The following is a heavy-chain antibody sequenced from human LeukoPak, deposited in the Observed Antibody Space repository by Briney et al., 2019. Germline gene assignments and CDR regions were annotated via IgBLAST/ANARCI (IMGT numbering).Heavy chain of an antibody. CDR2: VSGYNDNT. J-gene: IGHJ4*02. V-gene: IGHV1-18*01. CDR3: ARGGGRDSGRENDY. CDR1: GYTFTRYG. Sequence: ASVKVSCKASGYTFTRYGVSWVRQAPGQGLEWVGWVSGYNDNTNYAHKLQGRVTMTTDTSPSTAYMELRSLTSDDTAMYYCARGGGRDSGRENDYWGQGTLVTVSS. D-gene: IGHD1-26*01.